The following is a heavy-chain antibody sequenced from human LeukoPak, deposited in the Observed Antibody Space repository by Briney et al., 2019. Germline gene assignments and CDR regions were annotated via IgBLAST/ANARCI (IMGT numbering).Heavy chain of an antibody. CDR3: AKGTLYGDYVNY. Sequence: PGGSLRLSCAASGFTFSSYGMHWVRQAPGKGLEWVAVISYDGSNKYYADSVKGRFTISRDNSKNTLYLQMNSLRAEDTAVYYCAKGTLYGDYVNYWGQGTLVTVSS. V-gene: IGHV3-30*18. J-gene: IGHJ4*02. CDR1: GFTFSSYG. CDR2: ISYDGSNK. D-gene: IGHD4-17*01.